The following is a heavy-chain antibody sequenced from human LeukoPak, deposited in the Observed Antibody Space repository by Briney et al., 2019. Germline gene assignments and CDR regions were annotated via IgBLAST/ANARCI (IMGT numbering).Heavy chain of an antibody. V-gene: IGHV3-66*01. Sequence: GGSLRLSCAASGFTVSSNYMSWVRQAPGKGLEWVSVIYSGGSTYYADSVTGRFTISRDNSKNTLYLQLNSLRAEDTAVYYSARGGGYSYVDYWGQGTLVTVSS. CDR2: IYSGGST. CDR1: GFTVSSNY. J-gene: IGHJ4*02. D-gene: IGHD5-18*01. CDR3: ARGGGYSYVDY.